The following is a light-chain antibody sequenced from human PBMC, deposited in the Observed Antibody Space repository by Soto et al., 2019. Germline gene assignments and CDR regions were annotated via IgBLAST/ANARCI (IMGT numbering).Light chain of an antibody. V-gene: IGKV3-20*01. CDR1: QIVSSRH. Sequence: EVLLTQSPGTLSLSPGERATLSCRASQIVSSRHLAWYQQKSGHAPRLLIYGVSSRATGIPDRFSGSGSGTHFTLTTRTLEPEDFAVYSCQLHDHSHPGYTFGQGTKLEIK. J-gene: IGKJ2*01. CDR2: GVS. CDR3: QLHDHSHPGYT.